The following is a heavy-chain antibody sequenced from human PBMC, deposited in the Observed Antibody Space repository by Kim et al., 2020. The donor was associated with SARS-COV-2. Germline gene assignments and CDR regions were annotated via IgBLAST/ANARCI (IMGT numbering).Heavy chain of an antibody. CDR2: TYYRPKWSY. D-gene: IGHD6-6*01. J-gene: IGHJ4*02. CDR1: GDSVSSNSAS. V-gene: IGHV6-1*01. Sequence: SQTLSLTCAISGDSVSSNSASWTWIRQSPSRGLEWLGRTYYRPKWSYDYAVSVKGRITISPDTSKNQFSLQLNSVTPEDTAVYYCVRASRGSSDFNYWGQETLVPVSS. CDR3: VRASRGSSDFNY.